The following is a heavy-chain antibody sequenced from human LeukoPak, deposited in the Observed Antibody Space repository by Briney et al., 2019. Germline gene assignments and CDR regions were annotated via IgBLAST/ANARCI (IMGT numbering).Heavy chain of an antibody. CDR1: GFTVSSNY. Sequence: PGGSLRLSCAASGFTVSSNYMSWVRQAPGKGLEWVSVIYSGGSTYYADSVKDRFTISRDNSKNTLYLQMNSLRAEDTAVYYCARGSRLRGYYFDYWGQGTLVTVSS. D-gene: IGHD3-16*01. V-gene: IGHV3-66*01. CDR3: ARGSRLRGYYFDY. CDR2: IYSGGST. J-gene: IGHJ4*02.